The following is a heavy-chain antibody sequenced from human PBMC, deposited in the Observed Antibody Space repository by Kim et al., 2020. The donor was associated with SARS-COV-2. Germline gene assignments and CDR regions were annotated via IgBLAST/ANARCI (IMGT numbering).Heavy chain of an antibody. CDR3: ARGATNAFDI. Sequence: SETLSLTCAVYGGSFSGYYWSWIRQPPGKGLEWIGELNHSGSTHYNPSLKSRVTISVDTSKNQFSLKLSSVTAADTAAYYCARGATNAFDIWGQGTMVTVSS. V-gene: IGHV4-34*01. D-gene: IGHD4-17*01. J-gene: IGHJ3*02. CDR2: LNHSGST. CDR1: GGSFSGYY.